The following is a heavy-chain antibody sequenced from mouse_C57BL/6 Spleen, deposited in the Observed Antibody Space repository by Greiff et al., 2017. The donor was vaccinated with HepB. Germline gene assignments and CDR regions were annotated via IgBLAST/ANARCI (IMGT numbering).Heavy chain of an antibody. CDR3: AIYYDYDGAFAY. Sequence: EVQLQQSGPELVKPGASVKISCKASGYTFTDYYMNWVKQSHGKSLEWIGDINPNNGGTSYNQKFKGKATLTVDKSSSTAYMELRSLTSEDSAVYYCAIYYDYDGAFAYWGQGTLVTVSA. J-gene: IGHJ3*01. V-gene: IGHV1-26*01. D-gene: IGHD2-4*01. CDR1: GYTFTDYY. CDR2: INPNNGGT.